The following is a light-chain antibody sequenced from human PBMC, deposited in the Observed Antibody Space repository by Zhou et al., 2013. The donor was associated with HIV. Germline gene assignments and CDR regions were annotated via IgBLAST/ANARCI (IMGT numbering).Light chain of an antibody. CDR3: QKYNSDPWT. CDR1: QGISSF. Sequence: IQLTQSPSSLSASVGDRVTITCRASQGISSFLAWYQQKPGKAPKLLIYAASTLQSGVPSRFSGSGSGTDFTLTISSLQPEDVATYYCQKYNSDPWTFGQGTKVEIK. J-gene: IGKJ1*01. CDR2: AAS. V-gene: IGKV1-27*01.